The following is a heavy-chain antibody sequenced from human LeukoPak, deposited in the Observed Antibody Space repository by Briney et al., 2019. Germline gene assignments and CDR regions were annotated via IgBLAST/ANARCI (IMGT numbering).Heavy chain of an antibody. CDR1: GGTFSSYA. CDR2: IIPIFGTA. Sequence: SVKVSCKASGGTFSSYAISWVRQAPGQGLEWMGGIIPIFGTANYAQKFQGRVTITADESTSTAYMELSSLRSEDTAVYYCASHSFGEFNTDVWGKGTTVTVSS. J-gene: IGHJ6*04. D-gene: IGHD3-10*01. CDR3: ASHSFGEFNTDV. V-gene: IGHV1-69*13.